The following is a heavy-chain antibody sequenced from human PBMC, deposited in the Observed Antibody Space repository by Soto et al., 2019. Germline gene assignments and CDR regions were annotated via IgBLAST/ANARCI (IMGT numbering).Heavy chain of an antibody. V-gene: IGHV3-30-3*01. J-gene: IGHJ4*02. CDR1: GCTFSSYA. CDR2: ISSDGSNK. D-gene: IGHD3-22*01. Sequence: QVQLVESGGGVVQPGRSLRLSCAASGCTFSSYAMHWVRQAPGKGLEWVALISSDGSNKYYADSVKGRFTISRDNSTNTLYVQMNSLRAEDTAVYYCARELGSDYYPIDYWGQGTLVTVSS. CDR3: ARELGSDYYPIDY.